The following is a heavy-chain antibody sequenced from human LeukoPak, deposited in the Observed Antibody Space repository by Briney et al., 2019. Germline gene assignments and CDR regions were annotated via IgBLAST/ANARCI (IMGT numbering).Heavy chain of an antibody. CDR1: GGSISSGGYY. CDR3: ARGVGEFLYWFDP. J-gene: IGHJ5*02. D-gene: IGHD3-10*01. CDR2: IYYSGST. Sequence: SETLSLTCTVSGGSISSGGYYWSWIRQHPGKGLEWIGYIYYSGSTYYNPSLKSRVTISVDTSKNQFSLKLSSVTAADTAVYYCARGVGEFLYWFDPWGQGTLVTVSS. V-gene: IGHV4-31*03.